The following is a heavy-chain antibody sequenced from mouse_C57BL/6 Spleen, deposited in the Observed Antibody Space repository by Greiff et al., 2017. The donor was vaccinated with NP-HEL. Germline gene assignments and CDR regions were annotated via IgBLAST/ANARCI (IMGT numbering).Heavy chain of an antibody. CDR2: IYPSDSET. D-gene: IGHD2-3*01. CDR3: ARSDIYDGYHGFFAY. J-gene: IGHJ3*01. V-gene: IGHV1-61*01. CDR1: GYTFTSYW. Sequence: QVQLQQPGAELVRPGSSVKLSCKASGYTFTSYWMDWVKQRPGQGLEWIGNIYPSDSETHYNQKFKDKATLTVDKSSSTAYMQLSSLTSEDSAVYYCARSDIYDGYHGFFAYWGQGTLVTVSA.